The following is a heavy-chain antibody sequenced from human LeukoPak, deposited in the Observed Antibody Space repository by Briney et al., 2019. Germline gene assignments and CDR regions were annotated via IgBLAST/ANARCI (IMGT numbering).Heavy chain of an antibody. CDR2: INSDGSST. V-gene: IGHV3-74*01. CDR3: ARDGDRLAVAGTPLDY. D-gene: IGHD6-19*01. J-gene: IGHJ4*02. Sequence: GGSLRLSCTASGFTFSSYWMHWARQAPGKGLVWVSRINSDGSSTSYADSVKGRFTISRDNAKNTLYLQMNSLRAEDTAVYYCARDGDRLAVAGTPLDYWGQGTLVTVSS. CDR1: GFTFSSYW.